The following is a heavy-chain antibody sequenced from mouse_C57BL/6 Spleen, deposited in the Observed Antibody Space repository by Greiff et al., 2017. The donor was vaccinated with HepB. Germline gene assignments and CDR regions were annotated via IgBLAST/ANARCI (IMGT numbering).Heavy chain of an antibody. CDR1: GYTFTSYW. V-gene: IGHV1-59*01. D-gene: IGHD1-1*01. Sequence: VQLQQPGAELVRPGTSVKLSCKASGYTFTSYWMHWVKQRPGQGLEWIGVIDPSDSYTNYNQKFKGKATLTVDTSSSTAYMQLSSLTSEDSAVYYCANYGSSFWFAYWGQGTLVTVSA. J-gene: IGHJ3*01. CDR3: ANYGSSFWFAY. CDR2: IDPSDSYT.